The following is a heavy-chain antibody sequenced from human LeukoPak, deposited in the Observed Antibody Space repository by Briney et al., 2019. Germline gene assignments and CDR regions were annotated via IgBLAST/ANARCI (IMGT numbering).Heavy chain of an antibody. Sequence: GGSLRLSCAASGFTVSSYSMNWVRQAPGKGLEWVSSISSSSSYIYYADSVKGRFTISRDNAKNSLYLQMNSLRAEDTAVYYCARGEEKQLWSPGSFDPWGQGTLVTVSS. V-gene: IGHV3-21*01. CDR3: ARGEEKQLWSPGSFDP. CDR1: GFTVSSYS. D-gene: IGHD5-18*01. J-gene: IGHJ5*02. CDR2: ISSSSSYI.